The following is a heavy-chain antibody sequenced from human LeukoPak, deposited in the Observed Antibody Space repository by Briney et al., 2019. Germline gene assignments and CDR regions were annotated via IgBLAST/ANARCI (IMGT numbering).Heavy chain of an antibody. CDR2: IIPIFGTA. CDR1: GYTFTTYS. CDR3: AREYSSSRNYYYGMDV. V-gene: IGHV1-69*13. J-gene: IGHJ6*02. D-gene: IGHD6-13*01. Sequence: SVKVSCKASGYTFTTYSMNWVRQAPGQGLEWMGGIIPIFGTANYAQKFQGRVTITADESTSTAYMELSSLRSEDTAVYCCAREYSSSRNYYYGMDVWGQGTTVTVSS.